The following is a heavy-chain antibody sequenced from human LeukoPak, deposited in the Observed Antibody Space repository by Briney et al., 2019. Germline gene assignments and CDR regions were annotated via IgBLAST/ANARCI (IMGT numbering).Heavy chain of an antibody. CDR2: IYYSGST. V-gene: IGHV4-39*01. Sequence: SETLSLTCTVSGGSISSSSYYWGWIRQPPGKGLEWIGSIYYSGSTYYNPSLKSRVTISVDTSKSQFSLKLSSVTAADTAVYYCAGAYYYDSSGYSRWGQGTLVTVSS. D-gene: IGHD3-22*01. CDR3: AGAYYYDSSGYSR. CDR1: GGSISSSSYY. J-gene: IGHJ4*02.